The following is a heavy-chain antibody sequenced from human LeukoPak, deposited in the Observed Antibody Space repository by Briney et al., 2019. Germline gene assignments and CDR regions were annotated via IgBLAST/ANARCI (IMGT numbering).Heavy chain of an antibody. CDR3: AREHYDSSTYYYFDN. J-gene: IGHJ4*02. CDR2: INWSGGST. CDR1: GFTFDDYG. V-gene: IGHV3-20*01. D-gene: IGHD3-22*01. Sequence: GGSLRLSCAASGFTFDDYGMSWVRQAPGKGLEWVSTINWSGGSTGYTDSVKGRFTISRDNAKNSLYLQTNNVRAEDTALYHCAREHYDSSTYYYFDNWGQGALVTVSS.